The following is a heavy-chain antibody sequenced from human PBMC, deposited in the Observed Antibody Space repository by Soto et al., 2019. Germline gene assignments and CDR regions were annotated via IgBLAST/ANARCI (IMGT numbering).Heavy chain of an antibody. CDR1: GGTFSSST. V-gene: IGHV1-69*02. Sequence: SAKVSCKASGGTFSSSTIRWLRQDPGQGLEWMGRIIPIRGIANYAQKFQGRVTITADKSTSTAYMELSSLRSEDTAVYYCAAYCSGGSCPLEYYFDYWGQGTLVTRSS. J-gene: IGHJ4*02. CDR3: AAYCSGGSCPLEYYFDY. CDR2: IIPIRGIA. D-gene: IGHD2-15*01.